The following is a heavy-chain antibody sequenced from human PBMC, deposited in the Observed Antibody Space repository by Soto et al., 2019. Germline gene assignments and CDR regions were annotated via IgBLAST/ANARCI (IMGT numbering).Heavy chain of an antibody. CDR2: MWYDESRR. J-gene: IGHJ4*02. V-gene: IGHV3-33*08. D-gene: IGHD2-15*01. Sequence: GSLRLSCAASGFTFSNYGMSWVRQTPVKGLEWVAVMWYDESRRYYADSVKGRFTISRDISKNTLYLQLSDLRAEDTAVYYCARDICSGGFCLDYWGQGTLVTVSS. CDR1: GFTFSNYG. CDR3: ARDICSGGFCLDY.